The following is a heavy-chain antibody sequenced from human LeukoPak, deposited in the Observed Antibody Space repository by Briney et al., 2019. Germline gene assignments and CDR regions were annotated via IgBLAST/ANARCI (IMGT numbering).Heavy chain of an antibody. Sequence: LAGGSLRLSCAASGFTFSSYSINWVRQAPGKGLEWVSYISSSSSTIYYADSVKGRFTISRDNAKNSLYLQMNSLRAEDTAVYYCLRGYDYVGVSYWGQGTLVTVSS. CDR3: LRGYDYVGVSY. J-gene: IGHJ4*02. CDR2: ISSSSSTI. D-gene: IGHD5-12*01. V-gene: IGHV3-48*01. CDR1: GFTFSSYS.